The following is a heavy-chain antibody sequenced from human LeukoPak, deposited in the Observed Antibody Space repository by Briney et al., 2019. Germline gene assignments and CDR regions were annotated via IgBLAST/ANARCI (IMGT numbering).Heavy chain of an antibody. V-gene: IGHV1-58*02. J-gene: IGHJ4*02. CDR2: IVVGSGNT. CDR1: GFTFTRSA. D-gene: IGHD5-12*01. CDR3: AARKMGRGYSGYGY. Sequence: SVKVSCKASGFTFTRSAMQWVRQARGQRLEWIGWIVVGSGNTNYAQKFQERVTITRDMSTSTAYMELSRLRSEDTAVYCCAARKMGRGYSGYGYWGQGTLVTVSS.